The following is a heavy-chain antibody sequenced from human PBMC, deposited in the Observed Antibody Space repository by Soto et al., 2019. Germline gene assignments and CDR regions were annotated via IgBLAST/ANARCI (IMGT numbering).Heavy chain of an antibody. D-gene: IGHD1-26*01. V-gene: IGHV1-69*10. Sequence: ASVKVSCKASGGNFGTYRLNWVRQAPGQGLEWVGEIVPLYHVTNYAPEFQDRVTITADQSTRTSYMHLSNLRSDDTAVYYCASDDGPHGGSYSHNYWGQGTLVTVSS. J-gene: IGHJ4*01. CDR1: GGNFGTYR. CDR3: ASDDGPHGGSYSHNY. CDR2: IVPLYHVT.